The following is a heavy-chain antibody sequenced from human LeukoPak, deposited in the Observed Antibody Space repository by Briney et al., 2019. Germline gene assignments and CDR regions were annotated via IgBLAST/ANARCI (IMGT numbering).Heavy chain of an antibody. J-gene: IGHJ5*02. Sequence: ASVKVSCKASGYTFINHYIHWVRQAPGQGLEWIGVINPSGGSTNYAQKFQGRVTMTRDASTSTVYIELSSLTSEDTAVYYCGRDSTVTTFRGCVDPWGQGTLVTVSS. D-gene: IGHD4-17*01. CDR1: GYTFINHY. CDR3: GRDSTVTTFRGCVDP. V-gene: IGHV1-46*01. CDR2: INPSGGST.